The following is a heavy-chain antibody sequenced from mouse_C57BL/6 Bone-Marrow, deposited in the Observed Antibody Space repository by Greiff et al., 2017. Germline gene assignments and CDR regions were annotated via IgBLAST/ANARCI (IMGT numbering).Heavy chain of an antibody. V-gene: IGHV7-1*01. CDR1: GFTFRDFY. Sequence: DVMLVESGGGLVQSGRSLRLSCATSGFTFRDFYMEWVRQAPGKGLEWIAASRNKANDYTTAYSASVKGRVIVSRDTSQSILYLQMNALRAEDTAIYYCARDAKDWYFDVWGTGTTVTVSS. CDR2: SRNKANDYTT. CDR3: ARDAKDWYFDV. J-gene: IGHJ1*03.